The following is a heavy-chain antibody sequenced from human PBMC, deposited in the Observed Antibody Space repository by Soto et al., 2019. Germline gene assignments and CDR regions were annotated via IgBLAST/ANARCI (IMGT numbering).Heavy chain of an antibody. V-gene: IGHV4-30-4*01. D-gene: IGHD5-12*01. CDR2: IYYSGNT. CDR3: ARLDVRSGYSDF. Sequence: QVQLQESGPGLVKPSQTLSLTCTVSGGSISSGGYYWSWFRRPPGKGLEWIGYIYYSGNTYYNPSLKTRVAISVDTSKNQFSLKLSSVTAADTAVYYCARLDVRSGYSDFWGQGSLVTVSS. J-gene: IGHJ4*02. CDR1: GGSISSGGYY.